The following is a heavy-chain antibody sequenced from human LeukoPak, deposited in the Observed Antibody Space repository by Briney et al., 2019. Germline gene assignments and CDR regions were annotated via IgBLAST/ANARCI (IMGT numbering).Heavy chain of an antibody. D-gene: IGHD6-19*01. CDR3: ASLLAGTIDY. J-gene: IGHJ4*02. Sequence: SETLSLTCTVSGASIISGSYCWSWIRQPAGKGLEWIGRIYTSGSTNYNPSLKSRVTISVDTSKNQFSLKLSSVTAADTAFYYSASLLAGTIDYWGPGTLVTVSS. V-gene: IGHV4-61*02. CDR2: IYTSGST. CDR1: GASIISGSYC.